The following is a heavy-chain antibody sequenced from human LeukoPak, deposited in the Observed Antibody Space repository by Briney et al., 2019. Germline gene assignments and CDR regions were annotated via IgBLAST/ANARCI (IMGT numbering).Heavy chain of an antibody. CDR1: GFTFSSYA. V-gene: IGHV3-30-3*01. CDR2: ISYDGSNK. J-gene: IGHJ4*02. Sequence: GGSLRLSCAASGFTFSSYAIHWVRQAPGKGLEWVAVISYDGSNKYYADSVKGRFTISRDNSKNTLYLQMNSLRAEDTAVYYCARGCSSTSCFYFDYWGQGTLVTVSS. CDR3: ARGCSSTSCFYFDY. D-gene: IGHD2-2*01.